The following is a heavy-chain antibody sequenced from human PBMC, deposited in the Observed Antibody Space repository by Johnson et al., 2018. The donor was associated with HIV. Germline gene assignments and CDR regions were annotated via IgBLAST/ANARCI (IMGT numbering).Heavy chain of an antibody. Sequence: VQLVESGGGVVQPGGSLRLSCAASGFTFSNYGLHWVRQGAGKGLEWVSGIDTAGDTYYPGSVKGRFTISRENAKNSLNLQMNSLRAGDTAVYYCVRALGGYSSGWYGAFDIWGQGTMVTVSS. CDR3: VRALGGYSSGWYGAFDI. J-gene: IGHJ3*02. V-gene: IGHV3-13*01. CDR1: GFTFSNYG. D-gene: IGHD6-19*01. CDR2: IDTAGDT.